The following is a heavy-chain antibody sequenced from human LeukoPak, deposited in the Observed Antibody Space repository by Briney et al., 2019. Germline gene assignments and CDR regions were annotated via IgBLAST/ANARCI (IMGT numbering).Heavy chain of an antibody. CDR1: GFTFSSYG. J-gene: IGHJ4*02. Sequence: GGSLRLSCAASGFTFSSYGMHWVRQAPGKGLQWVAAIWYDGTNTYYEDSVKGRFTISRDKSKNMVYLEMNSLRADDTAVYYCARGMKEGYSYDMDLKWYFDYWGQGNLVTVSS. CDR3: ARGMKEGYSYDMDLKWYFDY. CDR2: IWYDGTNT. D-gene: IGHD5-18*01. V-gene: IGHV3-33*08.